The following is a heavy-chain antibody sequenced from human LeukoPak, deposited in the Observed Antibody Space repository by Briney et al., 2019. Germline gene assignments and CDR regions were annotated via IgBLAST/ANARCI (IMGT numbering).Heavy chain of an antibody. D-gene: IGHD3-3*01. CDR1: GFTFGYYG. V-gene: IGHV3-33*01. CDR3: ARDFWNEPSKYFDY. CDR2: IWYHGNDV. J-gene: IGHJ4*02. Sequence: PGMSLRLSCSASGFTFGYYGMHCVRQAPGKGVEWVALIWYHGNDVDYADSVKGRFTISRDNSKNTLYLQMNSVRAEDTAVYFCARDFWNEPSKYFDYWGQGTLVTVSS.